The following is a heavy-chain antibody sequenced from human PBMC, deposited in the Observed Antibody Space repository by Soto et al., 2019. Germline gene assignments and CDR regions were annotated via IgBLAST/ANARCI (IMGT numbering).Heavy chain of an antibody. CDR1: EFTVSSYY. CDR2: IYNGGNT. V-gene: IGHV3-66*01. CDR3: ASEQWYYMDV. J-gene: IGHJ6*03. D-gene: IGHD6-19*01. Sequence: EVQLVESGGGLVQPGGSLRLSCAASEFTVSSYYMNWVSQAPGKGLEWVSVIYNGGNTDYAESAKGRFTISRDISRNMVYLQMNSLRAEDTAVYYCASEQWYYMDVWGKGTTVTVSS.